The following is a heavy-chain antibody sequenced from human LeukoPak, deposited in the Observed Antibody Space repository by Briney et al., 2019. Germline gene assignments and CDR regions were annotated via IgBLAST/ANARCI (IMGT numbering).Heavy chain of an antibody. CDR3: ARGPFHGDYPLDAAFDI. CDR1: GGTFTSYA. J-gene: IGHJ3*02. D-gene: IGHD4-17*01. CDR2: IIPIFGTA. Sequence: SVKVSCKASGGTFTSYAISWVRQAPGQGLEWMGGIIPIFGTAKYAQKFQGRVTITTDESTSTAYMELSSLRSEDTAVYYCARGPFHGDYPLDAAFDIWGQGTMVTVSS. V-gene: IGHV1-69*05.